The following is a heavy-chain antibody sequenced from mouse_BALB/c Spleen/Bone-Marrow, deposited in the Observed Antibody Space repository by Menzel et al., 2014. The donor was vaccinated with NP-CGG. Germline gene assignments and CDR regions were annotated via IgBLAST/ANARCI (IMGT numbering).Heavy chain of an antibody. Sequence: QVQLKQSGAELVKPGASVKLSCKPSGYTFTNYYIYWVKQRPGQGLEWIGEINPGNGGTNFNERFKSKATLTVDKSSTTAYILLTSLTSEDSAVYYCARGSPYWGQGTLVTVSA. CDR1: GYTFTNYY. V-gene: IGHV1S81*02. CDR3: ARGSPY. D-gene: IGHD6-2*01. CDR2: INPGNGGT. J-gene: IGHJ3*01.